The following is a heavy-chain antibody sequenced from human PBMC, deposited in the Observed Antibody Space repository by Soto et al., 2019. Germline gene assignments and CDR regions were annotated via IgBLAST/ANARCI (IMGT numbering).Heavy chain of an antibody. Sequence: ASVKVSCKASGYTFTSYGISWVRQAPGQGLEWMGWISAYNGNTNYAQKLQGRVTMTTDTSTSTAYMELRSLRSDDTAVYYCARDHGIAVAPIGAFDIWGQGAMVTVSS. J-gene: IGHJ3*02. CDR3: ARDHGIAVAPIGAFDI. CDR2: ISAYNGNT. D-gene: IGHD6-19*01. V-gene: IGHV1-18*01. CDR1: GYTFTSYG.